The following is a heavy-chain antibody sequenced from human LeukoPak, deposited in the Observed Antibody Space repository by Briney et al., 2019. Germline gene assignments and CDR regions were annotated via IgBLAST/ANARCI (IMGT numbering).Heavy chain of an antibody. J-gene: IGHJ4*02. CDR3: ARPFLRFSSGWHFDY. CDR2: INHSGNT. V-gene: IGHV4-34*01. D-gene: IGHD6-19*01. Sequence: GSLRLSCAASGFTVSSNYMSWVRQPPGKGLEWIGEINHSGNTNYNPSLKSRVTISIDTSKNQFSLKLSSVTAADTAIYYCARPFLRFSSGWHFDYWGQGILVTVSS. CDR1: GFTVSSNY.